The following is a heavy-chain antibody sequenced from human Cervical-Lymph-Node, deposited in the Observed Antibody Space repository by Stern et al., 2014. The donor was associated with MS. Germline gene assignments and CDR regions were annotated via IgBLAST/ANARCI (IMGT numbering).Heavy chain of an antibody. CDR3: ARQRYFDY. V-gene: IGHV5-51*01. CDR2: IFPGGSDI. CDR1: GYTFTSYW. Sequence: VQLVESGPEVKRPGESLKISCQASGYTFTSYWIGWVRQMPGKGLEWIAIIFPGGSDIRYSPSFQAQATISADKSSSTAYLQWNNLKASDTAIYYCARQRYFDYWGQGTLVTVSS. J-gene: IGHJ4*02.